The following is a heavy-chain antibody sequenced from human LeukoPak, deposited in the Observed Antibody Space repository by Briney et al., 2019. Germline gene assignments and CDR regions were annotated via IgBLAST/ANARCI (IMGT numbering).Heavy chain of an antibody. CDR1: GDSVSSNSAA. CDR3: ARAVLATKSEHWFDS. J-gene: IGHJ5*01. D-gene: IGHD2-8*01. CDR2: TYYRSKWYN. V-gene: IGHV6-1*01. Sequence: SQTLSLTCAISGDSVSSNSAAWNWIRQSPSRGLEWLGRTYYRSKWYNDYAVSVKSRITINPDTSKNQFSLELSSVTAADTAVYYCARAVLATKSEHWFDSWGQGTLVTVSS.